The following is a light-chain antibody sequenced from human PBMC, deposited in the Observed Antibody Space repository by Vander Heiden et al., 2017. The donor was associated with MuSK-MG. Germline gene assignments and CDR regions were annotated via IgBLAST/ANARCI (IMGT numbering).Light chain of an antibody. J-gene: IGKJ1*01. CDR2: ASS. Sequence: DVQMTQSPSSLPASVGDRVTTTCRASQSIDNYLNWFQQKVGEAPRLLIYASSTLQSGVPSRFSGSGSGTDFTLTISSLQPEDFATYYCQQSDSTPRTFGQGTKVEVK. V-gene: IGKV1-39*01. CDR1: QSIDNY. CDR3: QQSDSTPRT.